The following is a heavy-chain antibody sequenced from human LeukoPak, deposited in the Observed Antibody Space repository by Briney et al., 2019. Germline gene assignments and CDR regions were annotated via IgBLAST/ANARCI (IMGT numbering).Heavy chain of an antibody. CDR1: GYTFTGYY. CDR3: ARVRAKIRGYAFDI. J-gene: IGHJ3*02. V-gene: IGHV1-2*02. D-gene: IGHD3-10*01. CDR2: INPNSGGT. Sequence: ASVKVSCKASGYTFTGYYMHWVRQAPGQGLEWMGWINPNSGGTNYAQKFQGRVTMTRDTSISTAYMELSRLRSDDTAVYYCARVRAKIRGYAFDIWGQGTMATVSS.